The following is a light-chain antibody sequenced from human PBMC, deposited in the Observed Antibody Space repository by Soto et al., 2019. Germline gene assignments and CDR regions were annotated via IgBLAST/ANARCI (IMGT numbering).Light chain of an antibody. V-gene: IGLV1-40*01. CDR2: GST. Sequence: QSVLTQPPSLSGAPGQRVTISCTGSSSDIGAGSEVHWYQQLPGTAPKLLIFGSTNRPSGVPDRFSGSKSATSASLAITGLQAEDEADYDCQSSDNSLSAYVFGTGTTVTV. CDR3: QSSDNSLSAYV. CDR1: SSDIGAGSE. J-gene: IGLJ1*01.